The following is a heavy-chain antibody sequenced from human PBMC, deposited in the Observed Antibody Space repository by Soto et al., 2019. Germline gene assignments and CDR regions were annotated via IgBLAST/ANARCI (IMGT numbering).Heavy chain of an antibody. J-gene: IGHJ3*02. CDR3: ASKLLKYSSSWYPDAFDI. D-gene: IGHD6-13*01. Sequence: ASVKVSCMASGYTFTSYGISWVRQAPGQGLEWMGWISAYNGNTNYAQKLQGRVTMTTDTSTSTAYMELRSLRSDDTAVYYCASKLLKYSSSWYPDAFDIWGQGTMVTVSS. V-gene: IGHV1-18*01. CDR2: ISAYNGNT. CDR1: GYTFTSYG.